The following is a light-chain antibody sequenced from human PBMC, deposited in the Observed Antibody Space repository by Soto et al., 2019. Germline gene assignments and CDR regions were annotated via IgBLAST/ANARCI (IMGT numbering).Light chain of an antibody. CDR2: GAS. J-gene: IGKJ5*01. CDR1: QSVSSRY. Sequence: EIVLTQSPGTLSLSPGERATLSCRASQSVSSRYLAWYQQKPGQAPRLLIYGASSRATGIPDRFSGSGSGTDFTLTISRLEPEDFAVYYCQQRSNYITFGQGTRLEIK. CDR3: QQRSNYIT. V-gene: IGKV3D-20*02.